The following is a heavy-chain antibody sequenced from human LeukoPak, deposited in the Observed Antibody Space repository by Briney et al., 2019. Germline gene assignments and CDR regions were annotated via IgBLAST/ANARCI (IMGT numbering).Heavy chain of an antibody. J-gene: IGHJ5*01. CDR3: AKQKREGGFDS. Sequence: SETLSLTCTVSGGSINSYYWNWIRQPPGKGLKWIGYIYYSGTTNYNPSLKSRVTISVDTSKNQFSLKVTSVTAADTAVYYCAKQKREGGFDSWGQGTLVTVSS. V-gene: IGHV4-59*08. CDR2: IYYSGTT. CDR1: GGSINSYY. D-gene: IGHD6-13*01.